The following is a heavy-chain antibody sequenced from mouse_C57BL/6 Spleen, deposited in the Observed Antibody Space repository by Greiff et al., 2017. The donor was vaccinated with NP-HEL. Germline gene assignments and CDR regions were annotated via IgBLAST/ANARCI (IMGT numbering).Heavy chain of an antibody. CDR2: INPSSGYT. Sequence: QVQLKESGAELARPGASVKMSCKASGYTFTSYTMHWVKQRPGQGLEWIGYINPSSGYTKYNQKFKDKATLTADKSSSTAYMQLSSLTSEDSAVYYCARSVVSYYAMDYWGQGTSVTVSS. V-gene: IGHV1-4*01. CDR1: GYTFTSYT. D-gene: IGHD1-1*01. CDR3: ARSVVSYYAMDY. J-gene: IGHJ4*01.